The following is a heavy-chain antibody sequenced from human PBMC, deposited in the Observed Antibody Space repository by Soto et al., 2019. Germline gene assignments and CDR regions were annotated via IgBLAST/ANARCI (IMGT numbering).Heavy chain of an antibody. CDR2: ISYDGSNK. J-gene: IGHJ4*02. Sequence: GGSLRLSCAASGFTFSSYAMHWVRQAPGKGLEWVAVISYDGSNKYYADSVKGRFTISRDNSKNTLYLQMNSLRAEDTAVYYYASTIIAGLDYWGQGTLVTVSS. V-gene: IGHV3-30-3*01. D-gene: IGHD6-13*01. CDR3: ASTIIAGLDY. CDR1: GFTFSSYA.